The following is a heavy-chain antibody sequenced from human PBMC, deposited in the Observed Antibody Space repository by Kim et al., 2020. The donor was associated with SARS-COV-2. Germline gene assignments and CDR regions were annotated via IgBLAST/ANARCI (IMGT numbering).Heavy chain of an antibody. CDR2: INHSGST. CDR1: GGSFSGYY. Sequence: SETPSLTCAVYGGSFSGYYWSWIRQPPGKGLEWIGEINHSGSTNYNPSLKSRVTISVDTSKNQFSLKLSSVTAADTAVYYCARGQSSLLYAFDIWGQGTMVTVSS. CDR3: ARGQSSLLYAFDI. V-gene: IGHV4-34*01. J-gene: IGHJ3*02. D-gene: IGHD2-2*01.